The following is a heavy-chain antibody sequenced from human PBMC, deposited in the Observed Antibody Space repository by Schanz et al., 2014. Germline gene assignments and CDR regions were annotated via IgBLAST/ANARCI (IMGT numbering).Heavy chain of an antibody. CDR3: ATLDYADSVS. CDR2: VIPILGVT. D-gene: IGHD4-17*01. J-gene: IGHJ5*02. CDR1: GGTFSRLT. V-gene: IGHV1-69*02. Sequence: QVQLVQSEAEVKKPGSSVKVSCKLSGGTFSRLTFSWVRQAPGQGLEWMGRVIPILGVTHYAQKFQGRVTITADKTTTTAYMELNSLNSDDTAVYYCATLDYADSVSWGQGTLVTVSS.